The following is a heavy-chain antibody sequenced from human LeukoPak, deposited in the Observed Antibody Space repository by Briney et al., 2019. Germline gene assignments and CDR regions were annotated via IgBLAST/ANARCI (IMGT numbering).Heavy chain of an antibody. V-gene: IGHV3-7*01. CDR3: ARYPGIAAADY. CDR2: IKQDGSEK. CDR1: GFTFRSYW. D-gene: IGHD6-13*01. J-gene: IGHJ4*02. Sequence: GGSLRLSCAASGFTFRSYWMSWVRQAPGKGLEWVANIKQDGSEKYYVDSVKGRFTISRDNAKNSLYLQMNSLRAEDTAVYYCARYPGIAAADYWGQGTPVTVSS.